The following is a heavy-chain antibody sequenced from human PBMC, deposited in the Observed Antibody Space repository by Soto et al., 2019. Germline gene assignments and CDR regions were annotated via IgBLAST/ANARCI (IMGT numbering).Heavy chain of an antibody. D-gene: IGHD1-7*01. V-gene: IGHV4-30-4*01. CDR3: ARAGNSVKLFDY. J-gene: IGHJ4*02. CDR1: GGSISSGDYY. CDR2: IYYSGST. Sequence: PSETLSLTCTVSGGSISSGDYYWSWIRQPPGKGLEWIGYIYYSGSTYYNPSLKSRVTISVDTSKNQFSLKLSSVTAADTAVYYCARAGNSVKLFDYWGQGTLVTVYS.